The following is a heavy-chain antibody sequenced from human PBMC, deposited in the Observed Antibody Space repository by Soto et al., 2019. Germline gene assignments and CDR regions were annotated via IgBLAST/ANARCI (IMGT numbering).Heavy chain of an antibody. CDR2: IIPILGIA. V-gene: IGHV1-69*02. CDR1: GGTFSSYT. CDR3: AGMVYAIPDNWFDP. D-gene: IGHD2-8*01. J-gene: IGHJ5*02. Sequence: QVQLVQSGAEVKKPGSSVKVSCKASGGTFSSYTISWVRQAPGRGLEWMGRIIPILGIANYAQKFQGRVTITADKSTSTAYMELSSLRSEDTVVYYCAGMVYAIPDNWFDPWGQGTLVTVSS.